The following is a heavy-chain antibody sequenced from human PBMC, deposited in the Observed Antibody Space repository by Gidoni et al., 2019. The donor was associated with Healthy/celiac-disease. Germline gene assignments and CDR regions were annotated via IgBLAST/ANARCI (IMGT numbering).Heavy chain of an antibody. CDR3: AKDISEYYYGSGPMDV. CDR2: ISWNSGSI. Sequence: EVQLVESGGGLVQPGRSLRLSCAASGFTFDDYAMHWVRQAPGKGLEWVSGISWNSGSIGYADSVKGRFTISRDNAKNSLYLQMNSLRAEDTALYYCAKDISEYYYGSGPMDVWGQGTTVTVSS. V-gene: IGHV3-9*01. CDR1: GFTFDDYA. J-gene: IGHJ6*02. D-gene: IGHD3-10*01.